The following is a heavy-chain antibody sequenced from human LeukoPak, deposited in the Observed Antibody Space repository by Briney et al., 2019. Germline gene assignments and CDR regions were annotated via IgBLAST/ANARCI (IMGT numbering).Heavy chain of an antibody. J-gene: IGHJ4*02. D-gene: IGHD5-18*01. CDR1: GFTFGDYA. CDR3: SRGPRVDTAMLTRYYFDY. V-gene: IGHV3-49*04. Sequence: PGGSLRLSCTVSGFTFGDYAMSWVRQAPGKGLEWVGFIRSKAYGGTTEYAASVKGRFTISRDDSKSIAYLQMNSLKTEDTAVYYCSRGPRVDTAMLTRYYFDYWGQGTLVTVSS. CDR2: IRSKAYGGTT.